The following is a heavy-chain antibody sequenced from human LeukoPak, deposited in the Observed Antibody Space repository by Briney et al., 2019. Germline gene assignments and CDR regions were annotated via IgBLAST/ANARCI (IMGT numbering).Heavy chain of an antibody. D-gene: IGHD6-13*01. CDR1: GFTFSSDA. Sequence: GGSLRLSCAASGFTFSSDAMSWVRQAPGKGLEWVSAISGSGGSTYYADFVKRRFTISRDNSKNTLYLQMTSLRAEDTAVYYCAKDRPSWYYCFDYWGQGTLVTVSS. V-gene: IGHV3-23*01. CDR3: AKDRPSWYYCFDY. J-gene: IGHJ4*02. CDR2: ISGSGGST.